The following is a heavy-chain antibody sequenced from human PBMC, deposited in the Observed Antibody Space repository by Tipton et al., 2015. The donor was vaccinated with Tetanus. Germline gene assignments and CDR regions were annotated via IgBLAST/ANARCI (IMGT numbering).Heavy chain of an antibody. V-gene: IGHV6-1*01. D-gene: IGHD3-10*01. CDR3: ARHDTFIWFGQFGAFDI. J-gene: IGHJ3*02. CDR1: GDSVASNSAS. CDR2: TYYRSKWSN. Sequence: GLVKPSQTLSLTCAISGDSVASNSASWNWIRQSPSRGLEWLGRTYYRSKWSNDYAISVKSRITVNPDTSKNQFSLQMNSVTAEDTAVYYCARHDTFIWFGQFGAFDIWGQGTMVTVSS.